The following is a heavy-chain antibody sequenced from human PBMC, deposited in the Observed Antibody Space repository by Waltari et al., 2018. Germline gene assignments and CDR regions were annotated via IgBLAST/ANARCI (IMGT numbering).Heavy chain of an antibody. Sequence: QVQLVESGGGVVQPGGSLRLSCAASGFTFSSYGMHWVRQDPGKGVEWVAVIGYDGSNKYYADAVKGPFTISRDNSKNTLYLQMNSLRAEDTAVYYCAKGSLTSRQGYIDYWGQGTLVTVSS. J-gene: IGHJ4*02. D-gene: IGHD6-13*01. V-gene: IGHV3-30*02. CDR3: AKGSLTSRQGYIDY. CDR1: GFTFSSYG. CDR2: IGYDGSNK.